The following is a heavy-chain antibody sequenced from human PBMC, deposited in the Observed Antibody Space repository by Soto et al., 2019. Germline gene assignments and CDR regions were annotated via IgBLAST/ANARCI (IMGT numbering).Heavy chain of an antibody. V-gene: IGHV1-18*01. Sequence: ASVKVSCKASGYTCTSYGISWVRQAPGQGLEWMGWISAYNGNTNYAQKRQGRVTMTTDTSTSTAYMELRSLRSADTAVCYSPTDGIAAAGTEWFDPLGKGTLVTVSS. CDR2: ISAYNGNT. CDR3: PTDGIAAAGTEWFDP. J-gene: IGHJ5*02. D-gene: IGHD6-13*01. CDR1: GYTCTSYG.